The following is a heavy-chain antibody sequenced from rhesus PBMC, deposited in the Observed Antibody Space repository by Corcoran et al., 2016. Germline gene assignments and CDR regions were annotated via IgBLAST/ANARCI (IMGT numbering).Heavy chain of an antibody. CDR2: IDGNSGRT. Sequence: QVQLQESGPGLVKPSATLSLPCTFSGASISSYWWTWIRQPPGKGLEWIGDIDGNSGRTNYNPSLKSRVTISKDASKNHFSLKLSSVTAADTAVYYCAREKDDYWGQGVLVTVSS. CDR3: AREKDDY. J-gene: IGHJ4*01. CDR1: GASISSYW. V-gene: IGHV4-80*01.